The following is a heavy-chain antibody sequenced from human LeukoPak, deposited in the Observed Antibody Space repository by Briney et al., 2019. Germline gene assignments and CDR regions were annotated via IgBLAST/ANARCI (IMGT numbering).Heavy chain of an antibody. J-gene: IGHJ4*02. V-gene: IGHV5-51*01. CDR3: ARLESGYSGYDGTYFGY. CDR2: TYPGDSDT. D-gene: IGHD5-12*01. Sequence: NAGESLKISCKGSGYSFTSYWIGWVRQMPGKGLEWMGITYPGDSDTRYSPSFQGQVTISADKSISTAYLQWSSLKASDTAMYYCARLESGYSGYDGTYFGYWGQGTLVTVSS. CDR1: GYSFTSYW.